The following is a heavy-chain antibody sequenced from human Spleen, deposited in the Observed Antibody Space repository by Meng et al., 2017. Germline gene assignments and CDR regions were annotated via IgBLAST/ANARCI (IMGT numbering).Heavy chain of an antibody. CDR1: GFTFSSYE. CDR3: AKEPLRGTAMVNYAFDI. Sequence: GESLKISCAASGFTFSSYEMNWVRQAPGKGLEWVSYISSSGSTIYYADSVKGRFTISRDNSKNTLYLQMNSLRAEDTAVYYCAKEPLRGTAMVNYAFDIWGQGTMVTVSS. J-gene: IGHJ3*02. CDR2: ISSSGSTI. V-gene: IGHV3-48*03. D-gene: IGHD5-18*01.